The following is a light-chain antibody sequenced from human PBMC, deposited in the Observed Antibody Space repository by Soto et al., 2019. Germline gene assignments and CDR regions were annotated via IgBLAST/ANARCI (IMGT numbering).Light chain of an antibody. J-gene: IGLJ1*01. V-gene: IGLV2-14*01. CDR2: DVS. CDR3: NSYTSSRTYV. Sequence: QSALTQPASVSGSPGQSITISCTGTTSDVGRYNYVSWYQQHPGKAPKLIIYDVSNRPSGVSNRFSGSKSVNTASLTISGLQAEDEADYYCNSYTSSRTYVFGTGTKVTVL. CDR1: TSDVGRYNY.